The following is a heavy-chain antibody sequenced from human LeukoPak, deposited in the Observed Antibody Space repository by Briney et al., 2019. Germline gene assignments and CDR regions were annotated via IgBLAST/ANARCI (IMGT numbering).Heavy chain of an antibody. D-gene: IGHD3-22*01. CDR2: ISGSGGST. CDR1: GFTFSSYA. V-gene: IGHV3-23*01. Sequence: GGSLRLSCAASGFTFSSYAMSWVRQASWKGLEWVSGISGSGGSTYYADSVKGRFTISRDNSKNTLYLQMNSLRAEDTAVYYCAKDLHYYDSSGYYYEGYWGQGTLVSVSS. CDR3: AKDLHYYDSSGYYYEGY. J-gene: IGHJ4*02.